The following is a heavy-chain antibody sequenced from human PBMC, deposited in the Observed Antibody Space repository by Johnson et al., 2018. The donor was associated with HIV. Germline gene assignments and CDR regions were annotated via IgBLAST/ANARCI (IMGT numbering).Heavy chain of an antibody. D-gene: IGHD2-15*01. V-gene: IGHV3-72*01. CDR1: GFTFSNAW. CDR3: ARGEDSYFDI. Sequence: VQLVESGGGLVKPGGSLRLSCAASGFTFSNAWMSWFRQAPGKGLEWVGRTRNKANSYTTEYAASVKGRFTISRDDSKNSLYLQMNSLRAEDMAVYYCARGEDSYFDIWGQGTMVTVSS. J-gene: IGHJ3*02. CDR2: TRNKANSYTT.